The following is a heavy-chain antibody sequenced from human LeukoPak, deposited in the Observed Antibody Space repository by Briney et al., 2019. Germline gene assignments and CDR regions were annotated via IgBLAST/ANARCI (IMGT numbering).Heavy chain of an antibody. J-gene: IGHJ4*02. CDR3: AKGGSYYEFDY. V-gene: IGHV3-9*03. CDR1: GFTFDDYA. Sequence: PGRSLRLSCAASGFTFDDYAMHWVRQAPGKGLEWVSGISWNSGSIGYADSLKGRFTISRDNAKNSLYLQMNSLRAEDMALYYCAKGGSYYEFDYWGQGTLVTVSS. CDR2: ISWNSGSI. D-gene: IGHD1-26*01.